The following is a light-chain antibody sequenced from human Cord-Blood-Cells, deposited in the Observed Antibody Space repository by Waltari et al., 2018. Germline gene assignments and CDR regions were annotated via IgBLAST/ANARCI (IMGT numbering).Light chain of an antibody. CDR1: SSDVGSYNL. Sequence: QSALTQPASVSGSPGQSITISCTGTSSDVGSYNLVSWYQQHPGKAPKLMICEGSKRPSVVSNRFSGSKSGNTASLTSSGLQAEDEADYYCCSYAGSSTLVFGGGTKLTVL. J-gene: IGLJ3*02. CDR3: CSYAGSSTLV. V-gene: IGLV2-23*01. CDR2: EGS.